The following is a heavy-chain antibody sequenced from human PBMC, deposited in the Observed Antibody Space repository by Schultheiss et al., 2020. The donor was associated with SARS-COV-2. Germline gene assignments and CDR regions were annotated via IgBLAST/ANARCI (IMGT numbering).Heavy chain of an antibody. Sequence: SQTLSLTCAVYGGSFSGYYWSWIRQPPGKGLEWIGSIYYSGSTYYNPSLKSRVTISVDTSKNQFSLKLSSVTAADTAVYYCARLRRDGYNYGLVDAFDIWGQGTMVTVSS. J-gene: IGHJ3*02. V-gene: IGHV4-34*01. CDR3: ARLRRDGYNYGLVDAFDI. D-gene: IGHD5-24*01. CDR1: GGSFSGYY. CDR2: IYYSGST.